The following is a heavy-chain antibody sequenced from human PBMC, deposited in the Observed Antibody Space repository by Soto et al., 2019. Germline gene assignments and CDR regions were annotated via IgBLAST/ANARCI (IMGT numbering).Heavy chain of an antibody. D-gene: IGHD3-3*01. CDR3: AVWNSVGNDNFRSGPFDF. CDR2: INPSGGKT. CDR1: GYTFTRYH. J-gene: IGHJ4*02. V-gene: IGHV1-46*01. Sequence: QVQLVQSGAEVKKPGASVKVSCKASGYTFTRYHMHWVRQAPGQGLEWMGIINPSGGKTSYAQKFQGRVTMTGDTSTSTVYMELTSLRSEDTAVYYCAVWNSVGNDNFRSGPFDFWGQGTLVTVSS.